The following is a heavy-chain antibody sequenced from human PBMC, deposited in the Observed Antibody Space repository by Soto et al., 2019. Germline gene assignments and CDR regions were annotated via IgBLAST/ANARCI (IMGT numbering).Heavy chain of an antibody. Sequence: QLHLVQSGAVVKKPGASVTVSCSASGYPVTAYYMHWVRQAPGRGLEWMGGINPATGAAKYTQTFQGRVNLTREPATSTVFMELSGLTSGDTAVFYWARGGGVGVAGSAAFDMWGQGTLVTVSS. CDR2: INPATGAA. J-gene: IGHJ3*02. CDR3: ARGGGVGVAGSAAFDM. CDR1: GYPVTAYY. D-gene: IGHD3-3*01. V-gene: IGHV1-2*02.